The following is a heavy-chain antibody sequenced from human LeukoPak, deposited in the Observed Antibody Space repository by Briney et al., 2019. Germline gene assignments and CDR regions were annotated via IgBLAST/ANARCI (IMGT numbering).Heavy chain of an antibody. CDR3: TTVGYGSFDY. V-gene: IGHV3-15*01. CDR2: IKSKGDGGTT. Sequence: GGSLRLSCAASGSTFSDAWMSWVRNAWMSWVRQAPGRGLEWVGRIKSKGDGGTTDYAAPVKGRFTISRDDSKNTLYLQMNSLNTEDTAVYYCTTVGYGSFDYWDQGTLVTVSS. D-gene: IGHD3-10*01. J-gene: IGHJ4*02. CDR1: GSTFSDAWMSWVRNAW.